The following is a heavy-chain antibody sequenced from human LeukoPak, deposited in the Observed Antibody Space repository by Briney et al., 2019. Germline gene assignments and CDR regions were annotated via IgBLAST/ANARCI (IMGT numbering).Heavy chain of an antibody. CDR3: VKGLGGSSWYSAAFDI. CDR1: GFTFSSYS. V-gene: IGHV3-21*04. CDR2: ISSSSSYI. J-gene: IGHJ3*02. D-gene: IGHD6-13*01. Sequence: PGGSLRLSCAASGFTFSSYSMNWVRQAPGKGLEWVSSISSSSSYIYYADSVKGRFTISRDNAKNSLYLQMNSLRAEDTAVYYCVKGLGGSSWYSAAFDIWGQGTMVPVSS.